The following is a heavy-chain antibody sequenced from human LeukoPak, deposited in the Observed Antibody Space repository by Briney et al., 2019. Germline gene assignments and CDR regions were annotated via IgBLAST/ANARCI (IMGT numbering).Heavy chain of an antibody. CDR1: GFIVSSNY. V-gene: IGHV3-53*01. Sequence: GGSLLLSCAASGFIVSSNYMSWVRQAPGKGLEWVSVIYNGGNTYYADSVKGRFTISRDNSKNTLYLQMNSLRAEDTAVYYCARGLYSSSWADFDYWGQGTLVTVSS. CDR2: IYNGGNT. CDR3: ARGLYSSSWADFDY. D-gene: IGHD6-13*01. J-gene: IGHJ4*02.